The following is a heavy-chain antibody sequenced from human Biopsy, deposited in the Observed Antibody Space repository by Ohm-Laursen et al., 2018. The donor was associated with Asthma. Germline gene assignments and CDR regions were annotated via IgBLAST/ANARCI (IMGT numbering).Heavy chain of an antibody. D-gene: IGHD3-3*01. CDR3: ASQSSGPDFWSGYYYFDY. V-gene: IGHV3-9*01. Sequence: SLRLSCAASGFKFDEYTMHWVRHAPGKGLEWVSGISWNSATIGYADSVEGRFTISRDNAKNTLYLQMNSLRAEDTAVYYCASQSSGPDFWSGYYYFDYWGQGTLVTVSS. CDR1: GFKFDEYT. J-gene: IGHJ4*02. CDR2: ISWNSATI.